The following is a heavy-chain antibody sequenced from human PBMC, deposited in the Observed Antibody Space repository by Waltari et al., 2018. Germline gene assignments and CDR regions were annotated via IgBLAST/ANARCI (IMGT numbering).Heavy chain of an antibody. V-gene: IGHV3-30*04. D-gene: IGHD3-10*01. CDR2: ISYDGSNK. CDR3: ARDSVYYGSGSPTDY. J-gene: IGHJ4*02. Sequence: RQAPGKGLEWVAVISYDGSNKYYVDSVKGRFTISRDNSKNTLYLQMNSLRAEDTAVYYCARDSVYYGSGSPTDYWGQGTLVTVSS.